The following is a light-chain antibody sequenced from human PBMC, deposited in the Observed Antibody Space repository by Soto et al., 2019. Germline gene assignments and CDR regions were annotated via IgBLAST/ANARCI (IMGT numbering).Light chain of an antibody. CDR2: DAS. Sequence: VLTQSPGTPSLSPGARATLSCRDSQTVRNNYLAWYQQQPGQDHRLLIYDASSRATGIPDRFCGAGSGTDCTLTSSRLEPEDFAVYYCQQFSSYPLTFGGGTKVDI. V-gene: IGKV3-20*01. CDR1: QTVRNNY. J-gene: IGKJ4*01. CDR3: QQFSSYPLT.